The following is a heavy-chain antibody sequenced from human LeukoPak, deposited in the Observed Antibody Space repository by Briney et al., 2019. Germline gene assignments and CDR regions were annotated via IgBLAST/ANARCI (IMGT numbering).Heavy chain of an antibody. Sequence: GGSLRLSCAGSGFTGGINDYMSWVRQAPGKGLEWVSVIYSSGNTYYADSVRGRFTISRDKSKNTLYLQMNSLTVEDTAMYYCTRTDLWVSWGQGAQVTVSS. CDR1: GFTGGINDY. V-gene: IGHV3-66*01. CDR2: IYSSGNT. D-gene: IGHD1-26*01. J-gene: IGHJ5*02. CDR3: TRTDLWVS.